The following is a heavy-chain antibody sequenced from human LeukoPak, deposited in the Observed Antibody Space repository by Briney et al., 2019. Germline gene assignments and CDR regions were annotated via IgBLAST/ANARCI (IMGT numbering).Heavy chain of an antibody. CDR3: ARAQETTSDFDAFDT. CDR1: GFTFSSYG. Sequence: GRSLRLSCAASGFTFSSYGMHWVRQAPGKGLEWVAVISFDGSKTCYADSVKGRFTISRDDPKNTLYLQMNSLRAEETAVYYCARAQETTSDFDAFDTWGQGTMVTVSS. CDR2: ISFDGSKT. V-gene: IGHV3-30*03. J-gene: IGHJ3*02. D-gene: IGHD1-7*01.